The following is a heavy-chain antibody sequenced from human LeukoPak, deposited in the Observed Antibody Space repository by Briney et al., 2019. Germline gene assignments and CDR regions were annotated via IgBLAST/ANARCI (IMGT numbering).Heavy chain of an antibody. Sequence: GGSLRLSCEASGFTFRSSLMSWFRQAPGKGLEWVSSIDSAGAAPSYAGSVKGRFTISRDNSKNTLYLQMNSLTSDDAAIYYCARQQGYCSDGTCHFDYWGQGSPVTVS. D-gene: IGHD2-15*01. J-gene: IGHJ4*02. V-gene: IGHV3-23*01. CDR2: IDSAGAAP. CDR3: ARQQGYCSDGTCHFDY. CDR1: GFTFRSSL.